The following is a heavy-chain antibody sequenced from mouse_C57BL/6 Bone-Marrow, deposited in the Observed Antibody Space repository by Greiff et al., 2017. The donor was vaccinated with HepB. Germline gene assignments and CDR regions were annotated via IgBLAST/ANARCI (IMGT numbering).Heavy chain of an antibody. V-gene: IGHV1-7*01. Sequence: VQVVESGAELAKPGASVKLSCKASGYTFTSYWMHWVKQRPGQGLEWIGYINPSSGYTKYNQKFKDKATLTADKSSSTAYMQLSSLTYEDSAVYYCARERLYYYGSSYGWYFDVWGTGTTVTVSS. J-gene: IGHJ1*03. D-gene: IGHD1-1*01. CDR1: GYTFTSYW. CDR2: INPSSGYT. CDR3: ARERLYYYGSSYGWYFDV.